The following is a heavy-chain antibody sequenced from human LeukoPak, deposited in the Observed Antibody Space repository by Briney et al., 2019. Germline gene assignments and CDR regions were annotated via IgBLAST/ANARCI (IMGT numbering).Heavy chain of an antibody. Sequence: PGGSLGLSCAASGFTFSSYSMNWVRQAPGKGLEWVSSISSSSSYIYYADSVKGRFTISRDNAKNSLYLQMNSLRAEDTAVYYCATPKTGTPWNWFDPWGQGTLVTVSS. CDR2: ISSSSSYI. CDR3: ATPKTGTPWNWFDP. D-gene: IGHD1-1*01. CDR1: GFTFSSYS. J-gene: IGHJ5*02. V-gene: IGHV3-21*01.